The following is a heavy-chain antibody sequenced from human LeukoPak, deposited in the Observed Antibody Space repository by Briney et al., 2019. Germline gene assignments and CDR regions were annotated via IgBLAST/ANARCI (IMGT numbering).Heavy chain of an antibody. CDR3: ERDLGGSGDYRPY. D-gene: IGHD2-21*02. V-gene: IGHV3-23*01. CDR1: GFTFSSYA. J-gene: IGHJ4*02. CDR2: ISGSDGST. Sequence: GGSLRLSCAASGFTFSSYAMSWVRQAPGKGLEWVSAISGSDGSTYYADSVKGRFTISRDNSKNTLYLQMNSLSAEDTAVYYCERDLGGSGDYRPYWGQGSVVTVSS.